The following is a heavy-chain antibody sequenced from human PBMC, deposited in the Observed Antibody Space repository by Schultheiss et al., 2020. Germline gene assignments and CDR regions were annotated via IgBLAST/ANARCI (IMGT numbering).Heavy chain of an antibody. CDR2: IYYSGST. D-gene: IGHD3-10*01. Sequence: SETLSLTCTVSGGSISSGGYYWSWIRQHPGKGLEWIGYIYYSGSTYYNPSLKSRVTISVDTSKNQFSLKLSSVTAADTAVYYCARDGPYGSGTDAFDIWGQGTMVTVSS. CDR3: ARDGPYGSGTDAFDI. CDR1: GGSISSGGYY. V-gene: IGHV4-30-4*08. J-gene: IGHJ3*02.